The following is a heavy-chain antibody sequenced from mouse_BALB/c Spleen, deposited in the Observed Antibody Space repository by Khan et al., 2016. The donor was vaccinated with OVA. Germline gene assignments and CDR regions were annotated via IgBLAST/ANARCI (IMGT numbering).Heavy chain of an antibody. Sequence: QVQLQQSGPGLVAPSQSLSISCTASGFTLTSYGVHWVRQPPGKGLEWLGVIWAGGSSTYNSALMSGLCISTADSKSQAFLKMNSLQTDNTAMYYCARFYDGSYSTVDYWGQGTSVTVSS. CDR3: ARFYDGSYSTVDY. CDR2: IWAGGSS. D-gene: IGHD2-3*01. CDR1: GFTLTSYG. J-gene: IGHJ4*01. V-gene: IGHV2-9*02.